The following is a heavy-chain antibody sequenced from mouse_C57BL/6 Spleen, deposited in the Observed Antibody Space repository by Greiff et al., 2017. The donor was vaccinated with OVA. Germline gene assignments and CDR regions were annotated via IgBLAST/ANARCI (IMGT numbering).Heavy chain of an antibody. J-gene: IGHJ4*01. Sequence: QVQLQQPGAELVKPGASVKLSCKASGYTFTSYWMQWVKQRPGQGLEWIGEIDPSDSYTNYNQKFKGKATLTVDTSSSTAYMQLSSLTSEDSAVYYCARGGTTVVALYAMDYWGQGTSVTVSS. D-gene: IGHD1-1*01. CDR3: ARGGTTVVALYAMDY. CDR2: IDPSDSYT. V-gene: IGHV1-50*01. CDR1: GYTFTSYW.